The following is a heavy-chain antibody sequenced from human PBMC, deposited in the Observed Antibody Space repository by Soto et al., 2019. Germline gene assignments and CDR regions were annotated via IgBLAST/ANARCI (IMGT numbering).Heavy chain of an antibody. Sequence: AGGSLRLSCVASGFSLANYPMNWVRQTPGKGLEWISYSSPRGDTIYYADSVEGRFTISRDNARNSLSLHMSSLRDEDSALYSCAKGPHTNVGWPYYFESWGQGVPVTVSS. D-gene: IGHD6-19*01. CDR3: AKGPHTNVGWPYYFES. V-gene: IGHV3-48*02. CDR2: SSPRGDTI. CDR1: GFSLANYP. J-gene: IGHJ4*02.